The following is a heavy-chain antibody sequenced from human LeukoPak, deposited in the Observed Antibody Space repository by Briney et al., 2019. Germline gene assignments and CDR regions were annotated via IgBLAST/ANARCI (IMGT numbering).Heavy chain of an antibody. J-gene: IGHJ4*02. CDR3: AKLSGWGSSGYRRPDY. CDR1: GSTFSSYE. D-gene: IGHD6-13*01. V-gene: IGHV3-23*01. CDR2: ISGSGGRT. Sequence: PGEPLKISCAASGSTFSSYEMNWGRQPPGKGLEWASAISGSGGRTYYAASVRGRFTSSDNTSKNPLYLQMNRLRAEETAGYYCAKLSGWGSSGYRRPDYWGEGTLVTVSS.